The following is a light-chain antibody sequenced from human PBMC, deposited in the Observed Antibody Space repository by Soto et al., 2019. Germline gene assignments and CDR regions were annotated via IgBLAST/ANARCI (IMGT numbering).Light chain of an antibody. Sequence: QSALTQPASVSGSPGQSITISCTGTNSGIGAYNYVSWYQQHPGKAPKLMINAVNNRPSGVSNRFSGSKSGSTASLTISGLQAEDEAEYYCSSYTSSSTLVFGTGTKLTVL. CDR1: NSGIGAYNY. J-gene: IGLJ1*01. CDR2: AVN. CDR3: SSYTSSSTLV. V-gene: IGLV2-14*01.